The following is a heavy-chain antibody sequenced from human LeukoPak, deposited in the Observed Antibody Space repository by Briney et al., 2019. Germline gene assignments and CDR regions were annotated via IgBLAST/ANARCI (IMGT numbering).Heavy chain of an antibody. CDR2: ISSSSSYI. V-gene: IGHV3-21*01. D-gene: IGHD3-3*01. CDR3: ARDYDFWSGYLGY. CDR1: GFTFSSYS. Sequence: GGSLRLSCAASGFTFSSYSMNWVRQAQGKGPGWVSSISSSSSYIYYADSVKGRFTISRDNAKNSLYLQMNSLRAEDTAVYYCARDYDFWSGYLGYWGQGTLVTVSS. J-gene: IGHJ4*02.